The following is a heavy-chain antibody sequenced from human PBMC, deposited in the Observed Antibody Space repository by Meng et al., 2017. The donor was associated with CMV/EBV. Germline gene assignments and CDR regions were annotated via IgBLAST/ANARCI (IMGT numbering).Heavy chain of an antibody. CDR1: GFTFSSYW. CDR2: IKQDGSEK. Sequence: GGSLRLSCAVSGFTFSSYWVSWVRQAPGKGLEWVANIKQDGSEKYYVDSVKGRFTIPRDNAKNSLYLQMNSLRAEDTAVYYCARSDCSSTSCYDYYYYVMDVWGQGTTVTVSS. D-gene: IGHD2-2*01. CDR3: ARSDCSSTSCYDYYYYVMDV. J-gene: IGHJ6*02. V-gene: IGHV3-7*01.